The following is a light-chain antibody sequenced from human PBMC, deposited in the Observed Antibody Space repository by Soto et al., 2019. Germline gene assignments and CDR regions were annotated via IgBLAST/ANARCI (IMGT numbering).Light chain of an antibody. Sequence: QSVLTQPPSASGTPGQRVTLSCSGSISNIGTNTVNWYQQLPGTAPKLLIYSVDQRPSGVPDRFSGSKSGTSASLAISGLQSEDEADYYCAAWDDSLNGNVFGSGTKLTVL. J-gene: IGLJ1*01. CDR3: AAWDDSLNGNV. CDR1: ISNIGTNT. V-gene: IGLV1-44*01. CDR2: SVD.